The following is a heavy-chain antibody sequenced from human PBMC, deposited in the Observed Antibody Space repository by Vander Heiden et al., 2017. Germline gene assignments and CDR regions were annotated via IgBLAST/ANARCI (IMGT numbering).Heavy chain of an antibody. D-gene: IGHD1-26*01. CDR1: GFPFSNYN. V-gene: IGHV3-21*02. Sequence: EVQLVESGGGLVKPGGSLRVSCVASGFPFSNYNMNWVRQAPGKGLEWVSSISSSSTFIDYADSVKGRFTISRDNAENSLSLKMNSLRAEDTAVYYCARGNGLSGHWGQGTLVTVSS. CDR3: ARGNGLSGH. J-gene: IGHJ4*02. CDR2: ISSSSTFI.